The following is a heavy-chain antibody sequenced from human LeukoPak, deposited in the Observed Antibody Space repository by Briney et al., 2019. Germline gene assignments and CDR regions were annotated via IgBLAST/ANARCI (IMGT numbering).Heavy chain of an antibody. CDR1: GYTFNGYY. Sequence: ASVKVSCKASGYTFNGYYIHWVRQAPGQGLEWMGWINPNTGDRNYAQKFQGRVTMTRDTSISTAYMELSRLRSDDTAVYYCARSRMSDAFDIWGQGTMVTVPS. J-gene: IGHJ3*02. V-gene: IGHV1-2*02. CDR2: INPNTGDR. D-gene: IGHD2/OR15-2a*01. CDR3: ARSRMSDAFDI.